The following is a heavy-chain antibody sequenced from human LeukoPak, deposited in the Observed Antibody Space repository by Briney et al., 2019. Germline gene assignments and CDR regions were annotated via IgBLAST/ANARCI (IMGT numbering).Heavy chain of an antibody. Sequence: GGSLRLSCAASGFTFSSYAMHWVRQAPGKGLEWVAVISYDGSNKYYADPVKGRFTISRDNSKNTLYLQMNSLRAEDTAVYYCARATGYSSSSGLDYWGQGTLVTVSS. CDR3: ARATGYSSSSGLDY. V-gene: IGHV3-30-3*01. J-gene: IGHJ4*02. D-gene: IGHD6-6*01. CDR1: GFTFSSYA. CDR2: ISYDGSNK.